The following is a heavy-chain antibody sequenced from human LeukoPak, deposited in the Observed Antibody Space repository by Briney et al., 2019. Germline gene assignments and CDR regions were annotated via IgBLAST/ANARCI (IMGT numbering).Heavy chain of an antibody. CDR1: GGSISSSSYY. V-gene: IGHV4-39*07. J-gene: IGHJ4*02. CDR2: IYYSGST. CDR3: ARGFSSAAGTSD. Sequence: SETLSLTCTVSGGSISSSSYYWGWIRQPPGKGLEWIGSIYYSGSTYYNPSLKSRVTISVDTSKNQFSLKLSSVTAADTAVYYCARGFSSAAGTSDWGQGTLVTVSS. D-gene: IGHD6-13*01.